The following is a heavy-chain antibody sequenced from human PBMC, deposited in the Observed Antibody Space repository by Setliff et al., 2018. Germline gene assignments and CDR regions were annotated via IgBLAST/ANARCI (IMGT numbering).Heavy chain of an antibody. D-gene: IGHD6-13*01. J-gene: IGHJ4*02. CDR3: TTAPLAAASTC. CDR1: GFTFSSYS. CDR2: IKSKTDGGTT. Sequence: PGGSLRLSCAASGFTFSSYSMNWVRQAPGKGLEWVGRIKSKTDGGTTDYAAPVKGRFTIPRDDSKNTLYLQMNSLKTEDTAVYYCTTAPLAAASTCWGQGTLVTVSS. V-gene: IGHV3-15*01.